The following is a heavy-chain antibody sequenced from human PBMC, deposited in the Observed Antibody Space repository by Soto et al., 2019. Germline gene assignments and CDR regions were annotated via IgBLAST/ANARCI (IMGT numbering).Heavy chain of an antibody. V-gene: IGHV4-30-4*01. CDR2: IYKSATA. CDR1: GDSISSVDYF. J-gene: IGHJ5*01. Sequence: SETLSLTCSVSGDSISSVDYFWAWIRQPPGQALEYIGYIYKSATAYYNPSFESRVAISLDTSKSQFSLNVTSVTAADTAVYFCARGRYCLTGRCFPNWFDSWGQGTLVTVSS. CDR3: ARGRYCLTGRCFPNWFDS. D-gene: IGHD2-15*01.